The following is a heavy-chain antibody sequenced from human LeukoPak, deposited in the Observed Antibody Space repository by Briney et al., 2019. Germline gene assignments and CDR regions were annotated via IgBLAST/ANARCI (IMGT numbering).Heavy chain of an antibody. J-gene: IGHJ4*02. CDR3: AGHKGDTAMLDY. D-gene: IGHD5-18*01. CDR1: GVSISSYY. V-gene: IGHV4-59*08. Sequence: PSETLSLTCTVSGVSISSYYWSWIRQPPGKGLEWIGYIYYSGSTNYNPSLESRVTISVDTSNNQFSLTLISWTAADAAVYYCAGHKGDTAMLDYWGQGTLVTVSS. CDR2: IYYSGST.